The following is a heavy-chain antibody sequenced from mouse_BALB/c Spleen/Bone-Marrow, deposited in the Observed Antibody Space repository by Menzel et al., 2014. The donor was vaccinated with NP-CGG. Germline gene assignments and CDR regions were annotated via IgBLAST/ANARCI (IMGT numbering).Heavy chain of an antibody. V-gene: IGHV1-14*01. D-gene: IGHD4-1*01. CDR1: GYTFTSYL. Sequence: VQLKESGPELVKPGASVKMSCKASGYTFTSYLIHWVKQKPGQGLEWIGYITPYNDDTKYNEKFKGKATLTSDKSSSTAYMELSSLTSEDSAVYYCGRWGGTPYFDYWGQGTTLTVSS. J-gene: IGHJ2*01. CDR3: GRWGGTPYFDY. CDR2: ITPYNDDT.